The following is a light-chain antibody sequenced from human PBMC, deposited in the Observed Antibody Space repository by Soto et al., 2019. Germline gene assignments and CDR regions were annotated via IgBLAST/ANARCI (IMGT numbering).Light chain of an antibody. Sequence: EIVMTRSPATLSVAPGEGATLPCRASQSVSSRLAWFQHKPAQAPRILSYAASTRATGIPARFSGSWSGTDFTLTISSVQSDDFAVYYGQQYHEWHLTFGGGTKVE. CDR3: QQYHEWHLT. CDR1: QSVSSR. V-gene: IGKV3-15*01. J-gene: IGKJ4*01. CDR2: AAS.